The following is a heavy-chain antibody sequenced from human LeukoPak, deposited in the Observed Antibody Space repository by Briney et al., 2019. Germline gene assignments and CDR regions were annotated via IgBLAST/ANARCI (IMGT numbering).Heavy chain of an antibody. Sequence: GGSLRLSCAASGFTFGTSWMSWVRQAPGKGLEWVASINQGGSATYYAESVKGRFTISRDNAMKSCFLQMNSLRAEDTAVYYCARLMGDRTIYNSWGQGTLVTVSS. CDR1: GFTFGTSW. D-gene: IGHD1-26*01. CDR2: INQGGSAT. V-gene: IGHV3-7*01. J-gene: IGHJ4*02. CDR3: ARLMGDRTIYNS.